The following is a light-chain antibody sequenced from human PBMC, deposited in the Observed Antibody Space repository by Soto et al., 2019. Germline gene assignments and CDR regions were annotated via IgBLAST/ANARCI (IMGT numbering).Light chain of an antibody. CDR3: SSFTSSLTLV. V-gene: IGLV2-14*01. CDR2: EVS. J-gene: IGLJ2*01. Sequence: QAVVTQPASVSGSPGQSITISCTGTSSDVGSYNYVSWYQQHPGKAPKLMIYEVSDRPSGISSRFSGSKSGNTASLTISGLQTEDEADYYCSSFTSSLTLVFGGGTKLTVL. CDR1: SSDVGSYNY.